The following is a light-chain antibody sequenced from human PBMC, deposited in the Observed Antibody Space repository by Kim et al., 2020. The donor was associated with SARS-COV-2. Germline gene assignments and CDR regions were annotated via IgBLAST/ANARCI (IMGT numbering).Light chain of an antibody. CDR1: PSVSSK. J-gene: IGKJ1*01. V-gene: IGKV3-15*01. CDR2: DAS. Sequence: VSPGERAALACRASPSVSSKFAWYQQKPGQAPRLLIYDASTRAPNFPARFSGSGSGTEFILTISSLQSEDFAVYYCQQYNNWPPTFGQGTKVDIK. CDR3: QQYNNWPPT.